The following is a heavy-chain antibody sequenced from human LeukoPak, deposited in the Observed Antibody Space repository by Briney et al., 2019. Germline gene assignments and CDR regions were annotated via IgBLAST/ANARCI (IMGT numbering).Heavy chain of an antibody. D-gene: IGHD3-22*01. J-gene: IGHJ4*02. V-gene: IGHV4-59*08. Sequence: SETLSLTCTVSGGSISSYYWSWIRQPPGKGLEWIGYIYYSGSTNYNPSLKSRVTISVDTSKNQFSLKLSSVTAADTAVYYCARQDDSSGSDYWGQGTLVTVSS. CDR3: ARQDDSSGSDY. CDR2: IYYSGST. CDR1: GGSISSYY.